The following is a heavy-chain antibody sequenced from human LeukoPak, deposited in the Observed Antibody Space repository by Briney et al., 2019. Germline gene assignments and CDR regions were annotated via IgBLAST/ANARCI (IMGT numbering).Heavy chain of an antibody. CDR1: GFTFSSYG. D-gene: IGHD3-22*01. V-gene: IGHV3-33*06. J-gene: IGHJ4*02. Sequence: GGSLRLSCAASGFTFSSYGMHWVRQAPGKGLEWVAVIWYDGSNKYYADSVKGRFTISRDNSKNTLYLQMNSLRAEDTAVYYCANGGDDSGGYYAPRFDYWGQGTLVTVSS. CDR2: IWYDGSNK. CDR3: ANGGDDSGGYYAPRFDY.